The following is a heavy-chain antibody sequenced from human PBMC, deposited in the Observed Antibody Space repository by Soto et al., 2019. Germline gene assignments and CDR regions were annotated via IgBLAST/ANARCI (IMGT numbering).Heavy chain of an antibody. CDR3: ASLTYYYDSSGYP. Sequence: GGSLRLSCAASGFTFGSYSMHWVRQAPGKGLEWVAVISYDGSNKYYPDSVKGRFTISRDNSKNTLYLQMNSLRAEDTAVYYCASLTYYYDSSGYPWGQGTLVTVSS. V-gene: IGHV3-30-3*01. CDR2: ISYDGSNK. J-gene: IGHJ5*02. D-gene: IGHD3-22*01. CDR1: GFTFGSYS.